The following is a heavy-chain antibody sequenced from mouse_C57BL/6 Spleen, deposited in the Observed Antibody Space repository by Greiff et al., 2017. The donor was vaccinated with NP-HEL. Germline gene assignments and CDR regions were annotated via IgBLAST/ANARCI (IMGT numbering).Heavy chain of an antibody. CDR2: IYPGSGST. J-gene: IGHJ1*03. CDR3: ARNYDYDGYFDV. Sequence: QVQLQQPGAELVKPGASVKMSCKASGYTFTSYWITWVKQRPGQGLEWIGDIYPGSGSTNYNEKFKSKATLTVDTSSSTAYMQLSSLTSEDSAVYYCARNYDYDGYFDVWGTGTTVTVSS. CDR1: GYTFTSYW. V-gene: IGHV1-55*01. D-gene: IGHD2-4*01.